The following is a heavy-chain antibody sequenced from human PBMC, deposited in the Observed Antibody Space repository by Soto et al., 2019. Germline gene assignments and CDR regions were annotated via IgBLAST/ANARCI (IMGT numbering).Heavy chain of an antibody. CDR1: GGSFSGYY. D-gene: IGHD3-3*01. J-gene: IGHJ4*02. CDR2: INHSGST. Sequence: TCAVYGGSFSGYYWSWIRQPPGKGLEWIGEINHSGSTNYNPSLKSRVTISVDTSKNQFSLKLSSVTAADTAVYYCARGNLSITIFGVVWYYFDYWGQGTLVTVSS. V-gene: IGHV4-34*01. CDR3: ARGNLSITIFGVVWYYFDY.